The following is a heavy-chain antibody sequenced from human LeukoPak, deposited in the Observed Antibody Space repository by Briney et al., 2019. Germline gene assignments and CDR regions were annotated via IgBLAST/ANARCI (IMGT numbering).Heavy chain of an antibody. CDR3: AKGNSVAAAAPRWFDR. CDR2: ISDSGGTT. J-gene: IGHJ5*02. Sequence: PGGSLRLSCGVSGFTFSTYAMAWVRQSPGKGLEWVSTISDSGGTTYYADSVRGRFTISSSSDSSKKTVYLQMNNLSGEHTDRHYCAKGNSVAAAAPRWFDRWGQGTLVPVSS. CDR1: GFTFSTYA. D-gene: IGHD2-15*01. V-gene: IGHV3-23*01.